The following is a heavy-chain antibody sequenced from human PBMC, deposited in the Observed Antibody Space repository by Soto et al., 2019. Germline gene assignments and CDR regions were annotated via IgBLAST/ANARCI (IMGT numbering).Heavy chain of an antibody. Sequence: SETLSLTCAVYGGSFSGYYWSWIRQPPGKGLEWIGEINHSGSTNYNPSLKSRVTISVDTSKNQFSLKLSSVTAADTAVYYCARETYSSSFWFDPWGQGTLVTVSS. V-gene: IGHV4-34*01. J-gene: IGHJ5*02. CDR1: GGSFSGYY. CDR2: INHSGST. D-gene: IGHD6-6*01. CDR3: ARETYSSSFWFDP.